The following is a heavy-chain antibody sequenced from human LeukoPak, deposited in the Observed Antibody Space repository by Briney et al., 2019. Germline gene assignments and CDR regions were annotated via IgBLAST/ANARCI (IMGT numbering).Heavy chain of an antibody. Sequence: PSETLSLTCTVSGGSISSYYWSWIRQPPGKGLEWIGYIYYSGSTYYNPSLKSRVTMSVDTSKNQFSLKLSSMTAADTAVYFCVRESGSYYGSGTYLLFDYWGQGTLVTVSS. CDR3: VRESGSYYGSGTYLLFDY. CDR1: GGSISSYY. CDR2: IYYSGST. D-gene: IGHD3-10*01. V-gene: IGHV4-59*06. J-gene: IGHJ4*02.